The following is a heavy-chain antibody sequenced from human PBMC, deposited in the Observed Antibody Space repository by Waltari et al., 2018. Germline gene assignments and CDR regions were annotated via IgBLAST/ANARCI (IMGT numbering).Heavy chain of an antibody. Sequence: VQLVESGGGLVQPGGSLRLSCAASGFTFTNYAMNWVRQAPGKGLEWVSAISGGGDTIYYADSVKGRFTISRDNSKDTLYVQMNSLRAEDTAIYYCARAAPYYFEYWGQGTLVTVSS. CDR3: ARAAPYYFEY. CDR2: ISGGGDTI. V-gene: IGHV3-23*04. CDR1: GFTFTNYA. J-gene: IGHJ4*02.